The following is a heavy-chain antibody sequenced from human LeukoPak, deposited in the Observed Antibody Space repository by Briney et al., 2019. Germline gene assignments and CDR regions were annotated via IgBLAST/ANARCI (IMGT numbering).Heavy chain of an antibody. CDR1: GFTFSSYA. CDR2: ISYDGSNK. CDR3: AKDGRMVRGVIMAFFDY. Sequence: TGGSLRLSCAASGFTFSSYAMHWVRQAPGKGLEWVAVISYDGSNKYYADSVKGRFTISRDNSKNTLYLQMNSLRAEDTAVYYCAKDGRMVRGVIMAFFDYWGQGTLVTVSS. J-gene: IGHJ4*02. D-gene: IGHD3-10*01. V-gene: IGHV3-30-3*01.